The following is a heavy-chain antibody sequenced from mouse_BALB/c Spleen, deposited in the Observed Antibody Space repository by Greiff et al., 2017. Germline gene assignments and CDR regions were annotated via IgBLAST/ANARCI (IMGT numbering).Heavy chain of an antibody. CDR3: TRYDYGSSSFDY. CDR2: IDPETGGT. V-gene: IGHV1-15*01. CDR1: GFTFTDYE. Sequence: VQLKESGAELVRPGASVTLSCKASGFTFTDYEMHWVKQTPVHGLEWIGAIDPETGGTAYNQKFKGKATLTADKSSSTAYMELRSLTSEDSAVYYCTRYDYGSSSFDYWGQGTTLTVSS. D-gene: IGHD1-1*01. J-gene: IGHJ2*01.